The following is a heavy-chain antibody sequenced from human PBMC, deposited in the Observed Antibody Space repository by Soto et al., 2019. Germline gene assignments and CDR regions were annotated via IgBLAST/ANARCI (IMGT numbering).Heavy chain of an antibody. J-gene: IGHJ4*02. V-gene: IGHV3-23*01. D-gene: IGHD4-4*01. CDR1: GFTFSSYA. Sequence: EVQLLESGGGLVQPGGSLRLSCAASGFTFSSYAMSWVRQAPGKGLEWVSAISGSGGSTYYADSVKGRFTISRDNSKNTMHLQMKSRRAAETAVDYCSTPRTVTRGLYYYDYWGQGTLVTVSS. CDR2: ISGSGGST. CDR3: STPRTVTRGLYYYDY.